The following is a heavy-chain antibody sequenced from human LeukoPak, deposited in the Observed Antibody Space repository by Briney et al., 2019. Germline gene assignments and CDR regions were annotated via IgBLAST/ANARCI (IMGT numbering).Heavy chain of an antibody. J-gene: IGHJ4*02. CDR3: ARDASSSMVRRVTVVFEY. CDR2: IIPILGIA. Sequence: SVKVSCKASGGTFSSYAISWVRQAPGQGLEWMGRIIPILGIANYAQKFQGRVTITADKSTSTAYMELSSLRSEDTAVYYCARDASSSMVRRVTVVFEYWGQGTLVTVSS. CDR1: GGTFSSYA. D-gene: IGHD3-10*01. V-gene: IGHV1-69*04.